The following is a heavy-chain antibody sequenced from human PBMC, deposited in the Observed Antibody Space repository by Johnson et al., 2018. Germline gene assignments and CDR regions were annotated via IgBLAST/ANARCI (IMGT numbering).Heavy chain of an antibody. V-gene: IGHV3-7*01. D-gene: IGHD5-18*01. CDR1: GFTFSTYG. CDR3: ARDGVYRYGPSTDYLDY. CDR2: INRDGSET. Sequence: EVQLVETGGGVVQPGRSLRLSCAASGFTFSTYGMHWVRQAPGKGLAWVANINRDGSETYYVNSGKGRVTISRDNARNSVYLQMNSLRAEDSAVYYCARDGVYRYGPSTDYLDYWGQGTLVTVSS. J-gene: IGHJ4*02.